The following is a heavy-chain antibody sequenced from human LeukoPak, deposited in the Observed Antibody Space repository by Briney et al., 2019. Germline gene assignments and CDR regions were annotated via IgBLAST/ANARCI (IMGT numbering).Heavy chain of an antibody. CDR1: GGTFSSYA. CDR2: IIPIFGTA. CDR3: AREAGGYDLPVWFDP. J-gene: IGHJ5*02. V-gene: IGHV1-69*13. Sequence: GASVKVPCTASGGTFSSYAISWVRQAPGQGLEWKGGIIPIFGTANYAQKFQGRVTITADESTSTAYMELSSLRSEDTAVYYCAREAGGYDLPVWFDPWGQGTLVTVSS. D-gene: IGHD5-12*01.